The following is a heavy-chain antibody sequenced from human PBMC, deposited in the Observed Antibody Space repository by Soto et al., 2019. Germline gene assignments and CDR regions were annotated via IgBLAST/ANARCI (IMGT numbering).Heavy chain of an antibody. CDR1: GGTFSSYA. Sequence: QVQLVQSGAEVKKPGSSVKVSCKASGGTFSSYAISWVRQAPGQGLEWMGGIIPIFGTANYAQKFQGRVTITADESTSTAYMELSSPRSEDTAVYYCARGGPIVGATSYYFDYWGQGTLVTVSS. D-gene: IGHD1-26*01. J-gene: IGHJ4*02. CDR2: IIPIFGTA. CDR3: ARGGPIVGATSYYFDY. V-gene: IGHV1-69*01.